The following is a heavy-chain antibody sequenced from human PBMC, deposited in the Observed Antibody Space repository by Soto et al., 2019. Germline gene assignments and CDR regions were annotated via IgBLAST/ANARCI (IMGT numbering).Heavy chain of an antibody. D-gene: IGHD6-6*01. CDR3: EREQDESIRYSFDY. V-gene: IGHV4-4*07. J-gene: IGHJ4*02. CDR2: IYTSGST. Sequence: PSETLSLTCTVSGGSISSYYWSWIRQPAGKGLEWIGRIYTSGSTNYNPSLKSRVTISVYTSKNQFSLKLSSVTAADTAVYYCEREQDESIRYSFDYWGQGTLVTVSS. CDR1: GGSISSYY.